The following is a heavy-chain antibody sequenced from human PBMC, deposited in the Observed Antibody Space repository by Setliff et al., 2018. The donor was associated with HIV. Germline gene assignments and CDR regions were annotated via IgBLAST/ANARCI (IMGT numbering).Heavy chain of an antibody. CDR1: GGSFSNYY. V-gene: IGHV4-34*01. D-gene: IGHD1-1*01. J-gene: IGHJ4*02. Sequence: SETLSLTCTVYGGSFSNYYTNWIRQPPGKGLEWIGELSPSGTTRSNPSLKSRVTMSVDTSKNQFSLKLKSVTAADTAVYYCAKQPGGHSFFDLWGQGILVTVSS. CDR2: LSPSGTT. CDR3: AKQPGGHSFFDL.